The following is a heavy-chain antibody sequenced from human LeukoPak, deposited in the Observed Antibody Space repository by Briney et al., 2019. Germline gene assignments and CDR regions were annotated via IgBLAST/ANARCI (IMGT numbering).Heavy chain of an antibody. CDR1: GYSFTNYW. J-gene: IGHJ4*02. V-gene: IGHV5-51*01. CDR3: ASQGTIVAGTLGTTFDY. D-gene: IGHD5-12*01. Sequence: GESLKISCKASGYSFTNYWIGWVRQMPGKGLEWMGIIYPGDSDTKYSPSFQGLVTISADKSISTAYLQWSSLRASDTAMYYCASQGTIVAGTLGTTFDYWGQGTLLTVSS. CDR2: IYPGDSDT.